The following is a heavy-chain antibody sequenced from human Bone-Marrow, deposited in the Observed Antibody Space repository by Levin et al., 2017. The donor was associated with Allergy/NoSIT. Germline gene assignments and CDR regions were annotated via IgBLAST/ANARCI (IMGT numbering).Heavy chain of an antibody. J-gene: IGHJ4*02. D-gene: IGHD5-18*01. V-gene: IGHV4-59*01. CDR3: ARARDSYGYLPLDY. CDR1: GGSMSPYY. Sequence: MSSETLSLTCSVSGGSMSPYYWSWIRQTPGRGLEWIGYIFHSGSTSYNPSLEGRVTISIDKSRTQFSLKLYSVTAADTALYVWARARDSYGYLPLDYWGQGTLAIVST. CDR2: IFHSGST.